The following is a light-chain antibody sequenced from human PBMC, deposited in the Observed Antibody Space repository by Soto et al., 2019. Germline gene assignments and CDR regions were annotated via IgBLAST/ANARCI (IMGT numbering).Light chain of an antibody. CDR2: EGS. V-gene: IGLV2-23*01. CDR3: CSYAGSSTLV. Sequence: QSVLTQPASVSGSPGQSITISCTGTSSDIVSWYQQHPGKAPKLIIYEGSKRPSGVSNRFSGSKSGNTASLTIPGLQAEDEADYYCCSYAGSSTLVFGGGTKLTVL. CDR1: SSDI. J-gene: IGLJ2*01.